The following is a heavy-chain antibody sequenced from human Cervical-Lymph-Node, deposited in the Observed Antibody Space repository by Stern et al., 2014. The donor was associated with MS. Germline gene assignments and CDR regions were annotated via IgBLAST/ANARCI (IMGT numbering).Heavy chain of an antibody. D-gene: IGHD2-15*01. V-gene: IGHV1-46*01. CDR3: AREDIVELVAASHPGGYFDF. Sequence: MQLVESGAEVRKPGASVKVSCKASGYSFTRHYIHWVRQAPGHGLECMGVINPNCGSTIYAQNFQGRVTMTRDTSTNTVYMELTSLISEDTAMYYCAREDIVELVAASHPGGYFDFWGQGTLVTVSS. CDR1: GYSFTRHY. J-gene: IGHJ4*02. CDR2: INPNCGST.